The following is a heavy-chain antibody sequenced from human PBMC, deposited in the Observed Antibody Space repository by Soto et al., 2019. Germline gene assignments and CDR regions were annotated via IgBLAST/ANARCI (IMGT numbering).Heavy chain of an antibody. CDR2: INPSGGST. V-gene: IGHV1-46*03. Sequence: VEPSSKAPRDALACYYLHWARHSTKKGLEWMGIINPSGGSTSYAQKFQGRVTMTRDTSTSTVYMELSSLRSEDTAVYYCARVQEYYDSGGYYPLEYWGQGTLVTVSS. D-gene: IGHD3-22*01. J-gene: IGHJ4*02. CDR1: RDALACYY. CDR3: ARVQEYYDSGGYYPLEY.